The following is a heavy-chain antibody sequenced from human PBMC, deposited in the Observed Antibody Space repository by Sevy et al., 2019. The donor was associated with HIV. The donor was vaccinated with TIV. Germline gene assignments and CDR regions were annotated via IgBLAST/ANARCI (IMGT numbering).Heavy chain of an antibody. CDR2: ISYDGSAE. Sequence: GGSLRLSCAGSGFTFSTHAMHWVRQAPGKGLEWVAVISYDGSAEFYADSVKGRFTISIDNSDNSLYLQMNSLRNEDTAMYYCARDAWYSIDWYPGYWGQGILVTVSS. D-gene: IGHD6-19*01. J-gene: IGHJ4*02. CDR3: ARDAWYSIDWYPGY. V-gene: IGHV3-30*03. CDR1: GFTFSTHA.